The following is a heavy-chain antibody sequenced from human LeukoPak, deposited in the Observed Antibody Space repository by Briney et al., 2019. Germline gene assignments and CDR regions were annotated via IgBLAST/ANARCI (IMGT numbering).Heavy chain of an antibody. J-gene: IGHJ4*02. Sequence: TGGSLRLSCAASGFTFDDYAMHWVRQAPGKGLEWVSGISWNSGSLGYADSVKGRFTISRDNAKNSLYLQMNSLRAEDTALYYCAKGSATVTTVGGFDYWGQGTLVTVSS. CDR2: ISWNSGSL. V-gene: IGHV3-9*01. CDR3: AKGSATVTTVGGFDY. CDR1: GFTFDDYA. D-gene: IGHD4-17*01.